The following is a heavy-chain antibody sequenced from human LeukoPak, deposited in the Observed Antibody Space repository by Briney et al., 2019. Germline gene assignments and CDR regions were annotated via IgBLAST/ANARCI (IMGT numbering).Heavy chain of an antibody. CDR1: GYTFTSYY. CDR3: ARDDTVTTANYYYYYGMDV. D-gene: IGHD4-17*01. Sequence: ASVKVSCKASGYTFTSYYMHWVRQAPGQGLEWMGIINPSGGSTSYAQKFQGRVTMTRDTSTSTVYMELSSLRSEDTAVYYCARDDTVTTANYYYYYGMDVWGQGTTVTVSS. V-gene: IGHV1-46*01. CDR2: INPSGGST. J-gene: IGHJ6*02.